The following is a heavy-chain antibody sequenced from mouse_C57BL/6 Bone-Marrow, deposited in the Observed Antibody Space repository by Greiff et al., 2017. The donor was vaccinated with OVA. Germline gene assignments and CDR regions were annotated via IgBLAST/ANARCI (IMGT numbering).Heavy chain of an antibody. CDR1: GFSFNTYA. D-gene: IGHD1-1*01. V-gene: IGHV10-1*01. CDR3: VRHPNYYGSSYGYFDV. CDR2: IRSKSNNYAT. J-gene: IGHJ1*03. Sequence: EVQGVESGGGLVQPKGSLKLSCAASGFSFNTYAMNWVRQAPGKGLEWVARIRSKSNNYATYYADSVKDRFTISRDDSESMLYLQMNNLKTEDTAMYYCVRHPNYYGSSYGYFDVWGTGTTVTVSS.